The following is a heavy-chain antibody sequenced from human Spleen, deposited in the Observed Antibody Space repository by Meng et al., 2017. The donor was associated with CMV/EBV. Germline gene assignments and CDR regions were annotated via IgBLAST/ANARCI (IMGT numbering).Heavy chain of an antibody. CDR3: ARDYGTSRPFEY. CDR1: RSPVSSTASP. CDR2: PSYRSNWYN. J-gene: IGHJ4*02. D-gene: IGHD1/OR15-1a*01. Sequence: SGPLLFEPSPPLSLPCATSRSPVSSTASPFSCLPPSPSAVLSLLCPPSYRSNWYNDYAESVKGRIAINPDTSKNQFFLQLNSVTPEDTAVYYCARDYGTSRPFEYWGQGILVTVSS. V-gene: IGHV6-1*01.